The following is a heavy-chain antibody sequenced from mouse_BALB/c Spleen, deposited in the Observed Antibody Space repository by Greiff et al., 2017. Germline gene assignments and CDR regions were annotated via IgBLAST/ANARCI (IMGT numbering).Heavy chain of an antibody. CDR2: IRLKSNNYAT. D-gene: IGHD2-14*01. CDR3: TGDYRYDGAWFAY. Sequence: EVKLQESGGGLVQPGGSMKLSCVASGFTFSNYWMNWVRQSPEKGLEWVAEIRLKSNNYATHYAESVKGRFTISRDDSKSSVYLQMNNLRAEDTGIYYCTGDYRYDGAWFAYWGQGTLVTVSA. J-gene: IGHJ3*01. V-gene: IGHV6-6*02. CDR1: GFTFSNYW.